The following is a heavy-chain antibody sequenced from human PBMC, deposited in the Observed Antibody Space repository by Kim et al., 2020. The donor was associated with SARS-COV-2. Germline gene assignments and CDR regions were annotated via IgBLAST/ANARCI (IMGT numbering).Heavy chain of an antibody. CDR2: IYPGDSDT. Sequence: GESLKISCKGSGYSFTSYWIGWVRQMPGKGLEWMGIIYPGDSDTRYSPSFQGQVTISADKSISTAYLQWSSLKASDTAMYYCARGGGVLLWRLEHLYYFDYWGQGTLVTVSS. CDR1: GYSFTSYW. D-gene: IGHD3-10*01. V-gene: IGHV5-51*01. CDR3: ARGGGVLLWRLEHLYYFDY. J-gene: IGHJ4*02.